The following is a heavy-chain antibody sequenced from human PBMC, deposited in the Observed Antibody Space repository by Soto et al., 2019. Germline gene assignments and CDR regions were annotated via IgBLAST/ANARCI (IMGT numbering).Heavy chain of an antibody. D-gene: IGHD5-12*01. CDR3: AKDRYSGYDFDY. Sequence: QVQLVESGGGVVQPGRSLRLSCAASVFTFSSYGMHWVRQAPGKGLEWVAVISDDGSNKYYADSVKGRFTISRDNSKNSLYLEMNSLKAEDTAVYYCAKDRYSGYDFDYWGQGTLVTVS. CDR1: VFTFSSYG. J-gene: IGHJ4*02. V-gene: IGHV3-30*18. CDR2: ISDDGSNK.